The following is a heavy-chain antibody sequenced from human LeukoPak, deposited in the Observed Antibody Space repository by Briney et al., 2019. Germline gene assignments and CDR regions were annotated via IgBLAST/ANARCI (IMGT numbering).Heavy chain of an antibody. V-gene: IGHV3-74*01. D-gene: IGHD2-15*01. J-gene: IGHJ4*02. CDR3: AKDSNGPAF. CDR1: NFIFSNYW. CDR2: INGDGTST. Sequence: QPGGSLRLSCAASNFIFSNYWMHWVRQAPGKGLVWVSRINGDGTSTTYADSVKGRFTISRDNAKNTLYLQMNSLRADDTAIYYCAKDSNGPAFWGQGTLVTVSS.